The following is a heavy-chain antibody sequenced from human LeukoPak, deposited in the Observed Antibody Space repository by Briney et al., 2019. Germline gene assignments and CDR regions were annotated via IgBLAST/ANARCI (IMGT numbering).Heavy chain of an antibody. J-gene: IGHJ5*02. CDR3: ARESGSYNCFDP. CDR1: GSSMSTYY. V-gene: IGHV4-4*07. CDR2: IYASGST. Sequence: SETLSLTCTVAGSSMSTYYWNWIRQPAGKGLEWIGRIYASGSTDYNPSLKSRLTMSVDTSKNQFSLTLTSVTAADTAIYYCARESGSYNCFDPWGHGTLVTVSS. D-gene: IGHD1-26*01.